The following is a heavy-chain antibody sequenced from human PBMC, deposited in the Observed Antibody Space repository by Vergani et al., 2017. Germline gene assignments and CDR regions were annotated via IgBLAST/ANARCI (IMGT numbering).Heavy chain of an antibody. CDR3: ADQGPGATYEY. D-gene: IGHD1-26*01. CDR2: IRAYNGNT. V-gene: IGHV1-18*04. CDR1: GYTFTSYG. Sequence: QVQLVQSGAEVKKPGASVKVSCKASGYTFTSYGISWVRPAPGHGLEWMGGIRAYNGNTNYAQKLQGRVTMTTDTSTSTAYMELRSLRSDVTTVYYCADQGPGATYEYWGQGSLVTVSS. J-gene: IGHJ4*02.